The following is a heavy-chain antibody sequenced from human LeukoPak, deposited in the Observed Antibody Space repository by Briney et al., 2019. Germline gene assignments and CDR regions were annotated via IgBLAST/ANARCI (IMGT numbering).Heavy chain of an antibody. V-gene: IGHV1-18*01. J-gene: IGHJ4*02. CDR3: ARERMGIAMTGYCFDS. D-gene: IGHD2-21*01. CDR1: GYSFTNNG. CDR2: ISAYNGNT. Sequence: ASVKVSCKAYGYSFTNNGISCVRRAPGHWLEWIGWISAYNGNTNSTQKFQGRVTMTTDTSTSTAYMELWGLRSDDTAVYYCARERMGIAMTGYCFDSWGQGTLVTVSS.